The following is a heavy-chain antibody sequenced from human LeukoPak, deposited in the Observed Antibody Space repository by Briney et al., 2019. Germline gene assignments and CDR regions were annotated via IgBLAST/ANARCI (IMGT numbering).Heavy chain of an antibody. Sequence: GGSLRLSCAASGFTFSSYSMNWVRQAPGKGLEWVSSISSSSSYIYYADSVKGRFTISRDNAKNSLYLQMNSLRAEDTAVYYCARTRGSMIVGDFDYWGQGTLVTVSS. V-gene: IGHV3-21*01. J-gene: IGHJ4*02. CDR1: GFTFSSYS. CDR2: ISSSSSYI. CDR3: ARTRGSMIVGDFDY. D-gene: IGHD3-22*01.